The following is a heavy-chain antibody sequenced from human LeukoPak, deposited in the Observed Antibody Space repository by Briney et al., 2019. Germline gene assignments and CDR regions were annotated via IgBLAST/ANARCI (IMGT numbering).Heavy chain of an antibody. CDR2: INPNSGGT. V-gene: IGHV1-2*02. D-gene: IGHD6-13*01. J-gene: IGHJ4*02. CDR1: GYTFTGYY. Sequence: ASVKVSCKASGYTFTGYYMHWVRQAPGQGLEWMGWINPNSGGTNYAQKFQGRVTMTRDTSISTAYMELSRLRSDDTAVYYYARSSSWYGGSDYWGQGTLVTVSS. CDR3: ARSSSWYGGSDY.